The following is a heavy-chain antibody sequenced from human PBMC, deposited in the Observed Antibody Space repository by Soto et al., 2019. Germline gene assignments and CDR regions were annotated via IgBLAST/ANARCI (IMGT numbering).Heavy chain of an antibody. V-gene: IGHV3-74*01. J-gene: IGHJ6*02. Sequence: GGSLSLSCAASGFNFCSYWMHWVRQAPGKGLVWVSRINSDGSSTSYADSVKGRFTISRDNAKNTLYLQMNSLRAEDTAVYYCARVRSSSWYVYYYYGMEVWGQGTTVTVSS. CDR3: ARVRSSSWYVYYYYGMEV. CDR2: INSDGSST. CDR1: GFNFCSYW. D-gene: IGHD6-13*01.